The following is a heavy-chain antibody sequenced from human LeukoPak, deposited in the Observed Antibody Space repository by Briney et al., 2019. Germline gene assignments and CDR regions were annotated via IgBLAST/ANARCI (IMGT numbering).Heavy chain of an antibody. Sequence: PSETLSLTCTVSGGSISSYYWSWIRQPAGKGLEWIGHIYTSGSTNYNASLKSRVSMSVDTSKNQFSLKLSSVTAAGTAVFYCARENSGSYREFDYWGEGTLVTVSS. J-gene: IGHJ4*02. V-gene: IGHV4-4*07. CDR1: GGSISSYY. D-gene: IGHD1-26*01. CDR2: IYTSGST. CDR3: ARENSGSYREFDY.